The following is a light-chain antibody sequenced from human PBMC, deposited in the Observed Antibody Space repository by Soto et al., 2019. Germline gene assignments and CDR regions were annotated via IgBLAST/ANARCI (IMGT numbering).Light chain of an antibody. J-gene: IGKJ5*01. CDR3: QQYGYSPIT. CDR2: GAS. CDR1: QSVVTN. Sequence: EIVLTQSPATLSVSPWERATLSCRASQSVVTNLAWYQQKPGQAPRLLIYGASSRATGIPDKFSGSGSGTDFTLTIDGLEPEDFAVYYCQQYGYSPITFGQGTRLEIK. V-gene: IGKV3-20*01.